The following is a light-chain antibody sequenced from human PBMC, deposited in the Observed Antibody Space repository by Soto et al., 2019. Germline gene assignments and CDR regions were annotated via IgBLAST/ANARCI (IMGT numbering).Light chain of an antibody. V-gene: IGKV3-15*01. J-gene: IGKJ4*01. CDR3: QQYNKWPLT. CDR1: QSVSNN. CDR2: FAS. Sequence: EIVMTQSPATLSVSPGERATLSCRASQSVSNNLAWYQQKPGQAPRLLIYFASTRATGIPARFSGSGSGTEFTLTISSLQSEDFAVYYCQQYNKWPLTFGGGTKEETK.